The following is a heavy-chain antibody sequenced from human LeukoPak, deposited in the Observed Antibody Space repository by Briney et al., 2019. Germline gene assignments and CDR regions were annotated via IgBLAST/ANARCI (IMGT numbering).Heavy chain of an antibody. J-gene: IGHJ4*02. CDR1: GFTFSIYA. CDR2: ISGSGGST. D-gene: IGHD3-22*01. CDR3: AKSMGFYDNTGRRE. V-gene: IGHV3-23*01. Sequence: GGSLRLSCAASGFTFSIYAMSWVRQAPGKGLEWVSAISGSGGSTHYADSVRGRFTISRDNSKNTLYLQMNSLRAEDTAIYSCAKSMGFYDNTGRREWGQGTLVTVSS.